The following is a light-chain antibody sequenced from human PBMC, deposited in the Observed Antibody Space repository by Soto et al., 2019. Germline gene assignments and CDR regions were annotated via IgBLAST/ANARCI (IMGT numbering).Light chain of an antibody. V-gene: IGKV1-9*01. CDR3: QHLDSYPLT. Sequence: DIQLTQSPSFVSASVGDRVIITCRASQGISSHLAWYQQKPGKAPDLLIFAASGLHSGVPSRFSGSGSGTEVTLTISSLQPEDFATYFCQHLDSYPLTFGGGTKVEIK. CDR2: AAS. J-gene: IGKJ4*01. CDR1: QGISSH.